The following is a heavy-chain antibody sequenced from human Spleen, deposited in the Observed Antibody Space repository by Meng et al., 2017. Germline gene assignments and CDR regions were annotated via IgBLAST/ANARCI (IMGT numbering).Heavy chain of an antibody. CDR1: GGSISSSNYY. V-gene: IGHV4-39*07. CDR3: ARDPPFDS. CDR2: IYYSGNT. J-gene: IGHJ4*02. Sequence: QLQLQESGPGLVKPSETLSLPCTVSGGSISSSNYYWGWIRQPPGKGLEWVGSIYYSGNTKYNPSLKSRVTISVDKSKNQFSLRLTSVTAADTAVYYCARDPPFDSWGQGTLVTVSS.